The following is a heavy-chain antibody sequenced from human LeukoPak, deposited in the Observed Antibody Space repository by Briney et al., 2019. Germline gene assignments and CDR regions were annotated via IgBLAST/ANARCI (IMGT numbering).Heavy chain of an antibody. CDR2: IYYSGST. CDR3: ARETIWPEGFDP. J-gene: IGHJ5*02. D-gene: IGHD1-14*01. Sequence: PSETLSLTCAVSGYSISSGYYWGWIRQPPGKGLEWIGYIYYSGSTNYNPSLKSRVTISVDTSKNQFSLKLSSVTAADTAVYYCARETIWPEGFDPWGQGTLVTVSS. CDR1: GYSISSGYY. V-gene: IGHV4-61*01.